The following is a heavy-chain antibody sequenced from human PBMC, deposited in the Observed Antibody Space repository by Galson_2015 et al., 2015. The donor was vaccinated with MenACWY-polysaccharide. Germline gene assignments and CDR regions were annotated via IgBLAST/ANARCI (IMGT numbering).Heavy chain of an antibody. V-gene: IGHV3-48*02. Sequence: SLRLSCAGSGFTFSSYSMNWVRQAPGKGLEWVSYISSSSTIYYADSVRGRFTISSDNAKNSLYLQMNSLRDEDTAVYYCARVLKGLVGATPDYWGQGTLVTVSS. CDR3: ARVLKGLVGATPDY. CDR2: ISSSSTI. D-gene: IGHD1-26*01. CDR1: GFTFSSYS. J-gene: IGHJ4*02.